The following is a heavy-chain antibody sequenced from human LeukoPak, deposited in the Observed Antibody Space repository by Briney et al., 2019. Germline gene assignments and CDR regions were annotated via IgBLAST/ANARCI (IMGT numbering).Heavy chain of an antibody. D-gene: IGHD6-13*01. J-gene: IGHJ4*02. CDR2: ISSSSSTI. Sequence: GRSLRLSCAASGFTFSSYSMNWVRQAPGKGLEWVSYISSSSSTIYYADSVKGRFTISRDNAKNSLYLQMNSLRAEDTAVYYCARTPGIAAAGNEVGSWGQGTLVTVSS. CDR1: GFTFSSYS. V-gene: IGHV3-48*01. CDR3: ARTPGIAAAGNEVGS.